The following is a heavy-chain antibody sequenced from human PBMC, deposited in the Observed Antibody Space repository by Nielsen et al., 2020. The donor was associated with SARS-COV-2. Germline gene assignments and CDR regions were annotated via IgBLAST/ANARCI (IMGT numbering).Heavy chain of an antibody. CDR1: GGSISSYY. V-gene: IGHV4-59*01. Sequence: SETLSLTCTVSGGSISSYYWSWIRQPPGKGLEWIGYIYYSGSTNHNPSLKSRVTISVDTSKNQFSLKLSSVTAADTAVYYCARVLIRVGATTFDYWGQGTLVTVSS. J-gene: IGHJ4*02. CDR2: IYYSGST. D-gene: IGHD1-26*01. CDR3: ARVLIRVGATTFDY.